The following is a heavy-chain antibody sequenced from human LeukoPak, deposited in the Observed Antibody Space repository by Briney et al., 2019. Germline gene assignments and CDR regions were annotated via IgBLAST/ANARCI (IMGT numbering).Heavy chain of an antibody. J-gene: IGHJ4*02. V-gene: IGHV3-23*05. CDR2: IYNSGTKI. D-gene: IGHD6-19*01. CDR1: GFTFRSYV. Sequence: GGSLRLSCAASGFTFRSYVMTWVRQRPGKGLEWVASIYNSGTKIFYADSVKGRFTISRDNSNNVLFLQMDSLGAEDSAIYYCAKDIVPDSGWDLDYWGRGTLVTVSS. CDR3: AKDIVPDSGWDLDY.